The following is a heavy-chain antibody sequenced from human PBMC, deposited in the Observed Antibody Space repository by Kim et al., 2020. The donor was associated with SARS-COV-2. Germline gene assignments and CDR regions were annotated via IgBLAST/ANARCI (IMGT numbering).Heavy chain of an antibody. D-gene: IGHD3-3*01. CDR2: ISGDGGST. Sequence: GGSLRLSCAASGFTFDDYAMHWVRQAPGKGLEWVSLISGDGGSTYYADSVKGRFTISRDNSKNSLYLQMNSLRTEDTALYYCAKAPGRYYDFWSGYYDYYYGMDVWGQGTTVTVSS. V-gene: IGHV3-43*02. CDR1: GFTFDDYA. CDR3: AKAPGRYYDFWSGYYDYYYGMDV. J-gene: IGHJ6*02.